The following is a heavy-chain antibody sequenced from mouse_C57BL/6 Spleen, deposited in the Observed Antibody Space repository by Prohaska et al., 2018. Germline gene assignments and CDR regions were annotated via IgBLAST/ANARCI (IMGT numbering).Heavy chain of an antibody. CDR2: IDPSDSYT. Sequence: ASGYTFTSYWMQWVKQRPGQGLEWIGKIDPSDSYTNYNQKFKGKATLTVDTSSSTAYMQLSSLTSEDSAVYYCARGKLFYAMDYWGQGTSVTVSS. CDR3: ARGKLFYAMDY. CDR1: GYTFTSYW. J-gene: IGHJ4*01. V-gene: IGHV1-50*01.